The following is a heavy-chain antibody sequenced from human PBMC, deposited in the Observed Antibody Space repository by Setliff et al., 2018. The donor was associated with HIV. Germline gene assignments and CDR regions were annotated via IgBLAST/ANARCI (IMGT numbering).Heavy chain of an antibody. J-gene: IGHJ2*01. CDR1: GFTFRSYG. Sequence: GGSLRLSCAASGFTFRSYGVHWVRQAPGKGLEWVSYILSDGSKKHYVDSVTGRFTIYRDSSKMYLQMNSLRDEDTAVYHCVRYQLEVSSGAKYFDLWGRGTLVTVSS. D-gene: IGHD3-22*01. V-gene: IGHV3-30*02. CDR3: VRYQLEVSSGAKYFDL. CDR2: ILSDGSKK.